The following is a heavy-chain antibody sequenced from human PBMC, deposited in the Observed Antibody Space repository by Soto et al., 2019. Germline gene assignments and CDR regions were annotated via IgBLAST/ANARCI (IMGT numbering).Heavy chain of an antibody. Sequence: EVQVVESGGGLVQPGGSLRLSCAASGFTFTSYWMTWVRQAPGRGLEWVANINKDGSEKSYVDSVKGRFTISRDNAKSSLYLQMNSLRADDTAVYYCVREMASLLWGKGTTVIVSS. CDR1: GFTFTSYW. CDR2: INKDGSEK. CDR3: VREMASLL. J-gene: IGHJ6*04. V-gene: IGHV3-7*01.